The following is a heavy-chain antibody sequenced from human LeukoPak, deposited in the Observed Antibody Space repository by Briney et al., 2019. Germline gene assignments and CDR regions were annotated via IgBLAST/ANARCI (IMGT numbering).Heavy chain of an antibody. Sequence: GGSLRLSCAASGFSFKTYSMNWLRQSPGEGLEWVASISLAGTYIDYADSVKGRFTISRDNANNSLFLEMTSLRGDDTAVYYCARGFCSGGTCYRITGTFDVWGQGTMVSVSS. V-gene: IGHV3-21*01. CDR2: ISLAGTYI. J-gene: IGHJ3*01. CDR3: ARGFCSGGTCYRITGTFDV. CDR1: GFSFKTYS. D-gene: IGHD2-15*01.